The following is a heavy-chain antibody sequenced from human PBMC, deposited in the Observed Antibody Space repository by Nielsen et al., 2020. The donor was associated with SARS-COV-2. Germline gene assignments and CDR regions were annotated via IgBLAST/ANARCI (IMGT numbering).Heavy chain of an antibody. D-gene: IGHD2-2*01. V-gene: IGHV3-7*01. CDR2: IKQDGSEK. J-gene: IGHJ6*02. CDR1: GFTFSSYW. Sequence: GGSLRLSCAASGFTFSSYWMSWVRQAPGKGLEWVANIKQDGSEKYYVDSVKGRFTISRDNAKNSLYLQMNSLRAEDTAVYYCAREGPDCSSTSCQYYYYYGMDVWGQGTTVTVSS. CDR3: AREGPDCSSTSCQYYYYYGMDV.